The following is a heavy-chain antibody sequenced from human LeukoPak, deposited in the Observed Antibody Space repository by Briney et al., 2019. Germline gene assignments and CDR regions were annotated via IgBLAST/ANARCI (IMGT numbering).Heavy chain of an antibody. Sequence: GVFLRLSCAVSGFTVSTKHITWVRQTPGKGLECVSVIYGGGRTYYADSVKGRFTISRDSSKNTVYLQMNSLRAEDTAVYYCAGAGGYSGYGSQGTLVTVSS. D-gene: IGHD5-12*01. CDR3: AGAGGYSGY. V-gene: IGHV3-66*01. CDR1: GFTVSTKH. CDR2: IYGGGRT. J-gene: IGHJ4*02.